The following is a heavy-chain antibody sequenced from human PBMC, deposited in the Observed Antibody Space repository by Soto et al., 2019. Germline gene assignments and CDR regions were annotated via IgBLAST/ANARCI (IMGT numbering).Heavy chain of an antibody. D-gene: IGHD2-2*01. J-gene: IGHJ4*02. V-gene: IGHV4-39*01. Sequence: QLQLQESGPGLVKPSETLSLTCTVSGGSISSSSYYWGWIRQPPGKGLEWIGSIYYSGSTYYNPSLKSRVTISVDTSKNQFSLKLSSVTAADTAVYYCASHIVVVPAAMGRQWLVNDYWGQGTLVTVSS. CDR2: IYYSGST. CDR3: ASHIVVVPAAMGRQWLVNDY. CDR1: GGSISSSSYY.